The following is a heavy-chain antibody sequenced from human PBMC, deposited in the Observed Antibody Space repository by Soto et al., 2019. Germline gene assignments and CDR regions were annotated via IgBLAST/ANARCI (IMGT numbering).Heavy chain of an antibody. D-gene: IGHD6-19*01. J-gene: IGHJ4*02. V-gene: IGHV3-7*05. CDR1: GFTFSSYW. Sequence: EVQLVESGGDVVQPGGSLRLSCAGSGFTFSSYWMTWVRQAPGRGLEWVAIIKQDGSVKHYADSVKGRFSVSRDNAKNSLDLQMDSLRGDDTAVYYCAGGTGWVFNSWGQGTLVTVSS. CDR3: AGGTGWVFNS. CDR2: IKQDGSVK.